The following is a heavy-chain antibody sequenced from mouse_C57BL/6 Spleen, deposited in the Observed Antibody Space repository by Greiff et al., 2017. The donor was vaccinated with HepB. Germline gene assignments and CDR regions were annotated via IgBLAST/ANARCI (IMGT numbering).Heavy chain of an antibody. CDR3: ARGDSSGYEDWFAY. CDR2: ISDGGSYT. J-gene: IGHJ3*01. D-gene: IGHD3-2*02. V-gene: IGHV5-4*01. Sequence: EVQRVESGGGLVKPGGSLKLSCAASGFTFSSYAMSWVRQTPEKRLEWVATISDGGSYTYYPDNVKGRFTISRDNAKNNLYLQMSHLKSEDTAMYYCARGDSSGYEDWFAYWGQGTLVTVSA. CDR1: GFTFSSYA.